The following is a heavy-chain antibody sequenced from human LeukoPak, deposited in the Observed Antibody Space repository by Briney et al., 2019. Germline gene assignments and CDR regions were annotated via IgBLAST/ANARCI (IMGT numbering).Heavy chain of an antibody. V-gene: IGHV3-30*02. CDR1: GFTFSSYD. CDR3: AKDLRQYYYESGGYYLDY. J-gene: IGHJ4*02. Sequence: GGSLRLSCAASGFTFSSYDMHWVRQAPGKGLEWVAFVRYDGSSKYSADSVKGRFTISRDNSKNTLYLQMNSLRAEDTAVYYCAKDLRQYYYESGGYYLDYWGQGTLVTVSS. CDR2: VRYDGSSK. D-gene: IGHD3-22*01.